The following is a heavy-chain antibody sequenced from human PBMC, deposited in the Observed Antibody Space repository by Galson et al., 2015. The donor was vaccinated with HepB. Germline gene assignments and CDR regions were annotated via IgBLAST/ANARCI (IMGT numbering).Heavy chain of an antibody. CDR2: ISYDGSNK. D-gene: IGHD3-22*01. CDR3: AREAEEARWNYNDRIPENVSLDL. Sequence: SLRLSCAASGFAFSNYALHWVRQAPGKGLEWVAVISYDGSNKYYADSLKGRITISRDNSKNTLYLQMNSLRAEDTAVYYCAREAEEARWNYNDRIPENVSLDLWGQGTLVTVSS. J-gene: IGHJ5*02. CDR1: GFAFSNYA. V-gene: IGHV3-30*04.